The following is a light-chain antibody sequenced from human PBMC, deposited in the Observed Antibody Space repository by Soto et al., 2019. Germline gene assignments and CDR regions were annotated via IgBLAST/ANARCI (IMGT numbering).Light chain of an antibody. Sequence: QSALTQPASVSGSPGQSITITWTGTSSDVGGYNYVSWYQQHPGKAPKLLIFDVTNRPSGVSNRFSGSKSGNTASLTISGLQAEDEAEYYCRSYTSSSTVVFGGGTQLTVL. J-gene: IGLJ2*01. V-gene: IGLV2-14*03. CDR2: DVT. CDR3: RSYTSSSTVV. CDR1: SSDVGGYNY.